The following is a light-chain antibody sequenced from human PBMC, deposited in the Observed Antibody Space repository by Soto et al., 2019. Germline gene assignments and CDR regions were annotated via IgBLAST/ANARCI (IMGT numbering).Light chain of an antibody. Sequence: QSALSQPASVSGSPGQSITISCPGTSSDVGGYKHVSWYQHHPGKALKLMIYEVSNRPSGVSNRFSGSKSGYTASLTISGLQAEDEADYYCNSQRSSGTRVFGTGTKVTVL. J-gene: IGLJ1*01. CDR1: SSDVGGYKH. CDR2: EVS. V-gene: IGLV2-14*01. CDR3: NSQRSSGTRV.